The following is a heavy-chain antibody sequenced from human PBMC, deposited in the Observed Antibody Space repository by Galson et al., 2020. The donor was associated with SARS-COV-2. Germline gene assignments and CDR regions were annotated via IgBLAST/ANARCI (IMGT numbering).Heavy chain of an antibody. CDR3: ARVGRRWLQLRPYYYGMDV. CDR1: GGSFSGYY. Sequence: SETLSLTCAVYGGSFSGYYWSWIRQPPGKGLEWIGEINHSGSTNYNPSLKSRVTISVDTSKNQFSLKLSSVTAADTAVYYCARVGRRWLQLRPYYYGMDVWGQGTTVTVSS. J-gene: IGHJ6*02. D-gene: IGHD5-12*01. CDR2: INHSGST. V-gene: IGHV4-34*01.